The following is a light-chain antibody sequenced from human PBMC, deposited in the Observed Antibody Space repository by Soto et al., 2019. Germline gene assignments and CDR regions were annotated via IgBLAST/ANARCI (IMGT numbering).Light chain of an antibody. V-gene: IGKV1-5*03. J-gene: IGKJ1*01. CDR3: QQYKSYWT. CDR1: QSISSW. CDR2: KAT. Sequence: DIQMTQSPSTLSASIGDRVTITCRASQSISSWLAWYQQKPGKAPKLLIYKATRSESGVSSRFSGSGSGTVFSLTISSLQPDDSATYYCQQYKSYWTFGQGTKVEIK.